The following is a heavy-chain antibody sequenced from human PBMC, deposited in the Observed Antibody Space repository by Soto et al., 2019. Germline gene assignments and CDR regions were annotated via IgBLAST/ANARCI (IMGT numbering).Heavy chain of an antibody. CDR2: ISYDGINQ. CDR3: ARDDYSTTGRNSGFDD. J-gene: IGHJ4*02. CDR1: GFTFRNYA. Sequence: QVQLVESGGGVVQPGRSLRLSCAASGFTFRNYAMHWVRQVPQDPGKGLEWVAVISYDGINQFYADSVRGRFTISRDDSKNTLYMHMNSLRADDTAVYSCARDDYSTTGRNSGFDDWGQGTLVTVSS. V-gene: IGHV3-30-3*01. D-gene: IGHD2-8*01.